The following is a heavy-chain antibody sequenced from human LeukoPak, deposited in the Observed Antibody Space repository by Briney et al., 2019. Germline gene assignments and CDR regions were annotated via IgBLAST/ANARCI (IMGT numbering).Heavy chain of an antibody. V-gene: IGHV1-69*04. Sequence: SVKVSCKASGGTFSSYAISWVRQAPGQGLEWMGRIIPILGIANYAQKFQGRVTITADKSTSTAYMELSSLRSEDTAVYYCAREDRGDGYNHYWGQGTLVTVSS. CDR1: GGTFSSYA. J-gene: IGHJ4*02. CDR3: AREDRGDGYNHY. CDR2: IIPILGIA. D-gene: IGHD5-24*01.